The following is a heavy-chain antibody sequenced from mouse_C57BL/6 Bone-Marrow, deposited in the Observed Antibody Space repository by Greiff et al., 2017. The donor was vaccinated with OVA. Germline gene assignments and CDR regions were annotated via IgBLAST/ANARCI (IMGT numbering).Heavy chain of an antibody. V-gene: IGHV1-9*01. CDR2: ILPVSGST. Sequence: QVQLQQSGAELMKPGASVKLSCKATGYTFTGSWLEWVKQRPGHGLEWIGEILPVSGSTNYNETFKGKATFTADTSSTTAYMQLSSLTTEDSAIYYCARDRGYFDYWGQGTTLTVSS. CDR1: GYTFTGSW. CDR3: ARDRGYFDY. J-gene: IGHJ2*01.